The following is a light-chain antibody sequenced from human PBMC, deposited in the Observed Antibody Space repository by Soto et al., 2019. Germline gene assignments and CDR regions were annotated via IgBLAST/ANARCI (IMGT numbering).Light chain of an antibody. J-gene: IGKJ1*01. CDR3: QRFGSSWT. Sequence: PGARATLSCRASQRFSGSYLAWYQQKPGQGPRLLIYGASTRATGIPDRFSGSGSGTDFTLTISRLEPEDFAVYYCQRFGSSWTFGQGTKVEIK. CDR2: GAS. CDR1: QRFSGSY. V-gene: IGKV3-20*01.